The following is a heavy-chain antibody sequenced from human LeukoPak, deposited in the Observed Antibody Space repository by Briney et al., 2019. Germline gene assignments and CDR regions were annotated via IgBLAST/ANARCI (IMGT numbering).Heavy chain of an antibody. CDR1: GITLSNYG. CDR2: ISGSGGGT. V-gene: IGHV3-23*01. D-gene: IGHD3-22*01. J-gene: IGHJ4*02. CDR3: AKRGVVIRVILVGFHKEAYYFDS. Sequence: GGSLRLSCAVSGITLSNYGMSWVRQAPGKGLEWVAGISGSGGGTNYADSVKGRFTISRDNPKNILYLQMNSLGAEDTAVYFCAKRGVVIRVILVGFHKEAYYFDSWGQGALVTVSS.